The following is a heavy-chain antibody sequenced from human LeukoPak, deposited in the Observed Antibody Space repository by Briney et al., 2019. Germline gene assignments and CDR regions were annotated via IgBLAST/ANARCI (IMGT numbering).Heavy chain of an antibody. J-gene: IGHJ4*02. V-gene: IGHV3-23*01. D-gene: IGHD6-19*01. CDR1: GFTFNNYA. CDR2: ISGSGGST. Sequence: GALRLSCAASGFTFNNYAMSWVRQAPGKGLEWVSAISGSGGSTYYADSVKGRFTISRDNSKNTLFLQMNSLRAEDTAVYYCAKDSLVGGWLVGYSFDSWGQGTLVTVSS. CDR3: AKDSLVGGWLVGYSFDS.